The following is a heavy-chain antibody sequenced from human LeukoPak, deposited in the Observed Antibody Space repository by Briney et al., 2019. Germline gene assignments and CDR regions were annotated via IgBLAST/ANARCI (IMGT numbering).Heavy chain of an antibody. CDR2: IYNSGST. D-gene: IGHD4-23*01. Sequence: IPSETLSLTCTVSGGSISSYYWTWIRQPPGKALEWIGYIYNSGSTKYNPSLESRVTISVDTSKNQFSLKLSSVTAADTAVYYCASGMTTVVSNWFDPWGQGTLVTVSS. CDR1: GGSISSYY. J-gene: IGHJ5*02. CDR3: ASGMTTVVSNWFDP. V-gene: IGHV4-59*08.